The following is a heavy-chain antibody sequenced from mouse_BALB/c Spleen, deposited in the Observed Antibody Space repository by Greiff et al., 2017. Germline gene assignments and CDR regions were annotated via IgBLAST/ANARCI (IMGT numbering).Heavy chain of an antibody. Sequence: QVQLKQPGAELVKPGTSVKLSCKASGYNFTSYWINWVKLRPGQGLEWIGDIYPGSGSTNYNEKFKSKATLTVDTSSSTAYMQLSSLASEDSALYYCAREDTTVVYFDYWGQGTTLTVSS. CDR3: AREDTTVVYFDY. D-gene: IGHD1-1*01. V-gene: IGHV1-55*01. J-gene: IGHJ2*01. CDR2: IYPGSGST. CDR1: GYNFTSYW.